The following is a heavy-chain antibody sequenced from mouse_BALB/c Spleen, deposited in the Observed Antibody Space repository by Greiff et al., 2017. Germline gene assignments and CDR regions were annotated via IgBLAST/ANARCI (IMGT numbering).Heavy chain of an antibody. CDR1: GFTFSDYY. CDR2: ISDGGSYT. V-gene: IGHV5-4*02. J-gene: IGHJ3*01. Sequence: DVKLVESGGGLVKPGGSLKLSCAASGFTFSDYYMYWVRQTPEKRLEWVATISDGGSYTYYPDSVKGRFTISRDNAKNNLYLQMSSLKSEDTAMYYCARGYDYGAWFAYWGQGTLVTVSA. D-gene: IGHD2-4*01. CDR3: ARGYDYGAWFAY.